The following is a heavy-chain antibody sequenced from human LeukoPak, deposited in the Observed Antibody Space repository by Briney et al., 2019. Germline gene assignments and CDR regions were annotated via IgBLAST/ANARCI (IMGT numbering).Heavy chain of an antibody. V-gene: IGHV3-74*01. CDR1: RFTFSSYW. J-gene: IGHJ4*02. D-gene: IGHD6-13*01. CDR3: ARGAGSSWSGLIDY. Sequence: QSGGSLRLSCAASRFTFSSYWMHWGRQAPGKGLVWVSRINSDGSNTGYADSVKGRFTISRDNAKNTLYLQMNSLSAEDTAVYYCARGAGSSWSGLIDYWGQGTLVTVSS. CDR2: INSDGSNT.